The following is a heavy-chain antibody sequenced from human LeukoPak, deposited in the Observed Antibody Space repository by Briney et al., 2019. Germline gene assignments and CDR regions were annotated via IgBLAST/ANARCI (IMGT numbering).Heavy chain of an antibody. CDR3: ARGLGTYWGKDFLNWFDP. Sequence: ASVKVSCKASGYSFTNYDINWVRQAAGQGLEWMGWVNPNNGDAGFSQKFQGRVTLTSNTSLTTAYMELTSLTSEDAAVYYCARGLGTYWGKDFLNWFDPWGQGTLVTVSS. V-gene: IGHV1-8*02. CDR2: VNPNNGDA. J-gene: IGHJ5*02. D-gene: IGHD7-27*01. CDR1: GYSFTNYD.